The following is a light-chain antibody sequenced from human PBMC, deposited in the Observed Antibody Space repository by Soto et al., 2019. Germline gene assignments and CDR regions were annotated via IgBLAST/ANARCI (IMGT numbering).Light chain of an antibody. CDR2: DAS. CDR3: QQYENLPT. J-gene: IGKJ5*01. Sequence: DIQMTQSQSSLSASVGDRVTITCQASHDISPYLNCYQQKPGRAPKLLIYDASNLEAGVPSRFRGSGSGTDFTFTISRLQPEDIATYYCQQYENLPTFGQGTRLEIK. V-gene: IGKV1-33*01. CDR1: HDISPY.